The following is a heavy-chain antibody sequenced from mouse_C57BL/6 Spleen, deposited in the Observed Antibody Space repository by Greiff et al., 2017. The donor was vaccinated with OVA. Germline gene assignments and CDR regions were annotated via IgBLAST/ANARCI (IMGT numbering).Heavy chain of an antibody. Sequence: LQESGAELVKPGASVKISCKASGYAFSSYWMNWVKQRPGKGLEWIGQIYPGDGDTNYNGKFKGKATLTADKSSSTAYMQLSSLTSEDSAVYFCARWITTVGDGWGTGTTVTVSS. V-gene: IGHV1-80*01. CDR3: ARWITTVGDG. D-gene: IGHD1-1*01. CDR2: IYPGDGDT. J-gene: IGHJ1*03. CDR1: GYAFSSYW.